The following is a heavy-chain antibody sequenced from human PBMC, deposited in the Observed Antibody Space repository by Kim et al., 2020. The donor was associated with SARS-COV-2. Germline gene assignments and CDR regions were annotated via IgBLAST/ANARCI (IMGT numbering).Heavy chain of an antibody. V-gene: IGHV3-48*02. CDR1: GFTFSSYS. J-gene: IGHJ6*01. Sequence: GGSLRLSCAASGFTFSSYSMNWVRQAPGKGLEWVSYISSSSSTIYYADSVKGRFTISRDNAKNSLYLQMNSLRDEDTAVYYCASQLGYSFHYYYYGMDVGGEGTTDTVSS. D-gene: IGHD5-18*01. CDR3: ASQLGYSFHYYYYGMDV. CDR2: ISSSSSTI.